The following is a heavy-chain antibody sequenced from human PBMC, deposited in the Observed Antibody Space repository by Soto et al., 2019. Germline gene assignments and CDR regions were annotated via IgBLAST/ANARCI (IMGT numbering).Heavy chain of an antibody. CDR3: AREMFSRTWYPGD. Sequence: QVQLQESGPGLVRPSQTLSLTCTVSGGSISSGDYYWSWIRQHPGRGLEWIGYVYYSGITFYNPSLKSRLTTSVDTSKNQFYLRLGSVTAADTAVYYCAREMFSRTWYPGDWGQGTLVTVSS. CDR1: GGSISSGDYY. V-gene: IGHV4-31*03. D-gene: IGHD6-13*01. J-gene: IGHJ4*02. CDR2: VYYSGIT.